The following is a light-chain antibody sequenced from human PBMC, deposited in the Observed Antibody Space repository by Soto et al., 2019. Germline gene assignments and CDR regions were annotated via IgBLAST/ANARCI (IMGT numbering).Light chain of an antibody. J-gene: IGKJ4*01. CDR1: QSISSW. CDR3: QQYNRYSLT. V-gene: IGKV1-5*03. Sequence: DILMTQSPSTLSASVGDRVTITCRASQSISSWLAWYQQKPGKAPKLLIYKASSLESGVPSRFSGSGSGTEFTLTISSLQPDDFATYYCQQYNRYSLTFGGGTKV. CDR2: KAS.